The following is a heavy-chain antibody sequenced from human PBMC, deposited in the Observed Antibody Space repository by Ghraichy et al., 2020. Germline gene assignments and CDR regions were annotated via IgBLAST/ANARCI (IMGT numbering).Heavy chain of an antibody. CDR3: ARDLAYYGILTGYYYYYGMDV. Sequence: GGSLRLSCAASGFTFSSYWMHWVRQAPGKGLVWVSRINSDGSSTSYADSVKGRFTISRDNAKNTLYLQMNSLRAEDTAVYYCARDLAYYGILTGYYYYYGMDVWGQGTTFTISS. CDR2: INSDGSST. V-gene: IGHV3-74*01. CDR1: GFTFSSYW. D-gene: IGHD3-9*01. J-gene: IGHJ6*02.